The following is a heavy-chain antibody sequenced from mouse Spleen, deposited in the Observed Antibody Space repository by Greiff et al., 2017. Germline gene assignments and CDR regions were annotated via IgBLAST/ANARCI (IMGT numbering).Heavy chain of an antibody. Sequence: QVQLQQSGPELVKPGASVKISCKASGYSFTSYYIHWVKQRPGQGLEWIGWIYPGSGNTKYNEKFKGKATLTADTSSSTAYMQLSSLTSEDSAVYYCARRYLYYFDYWGQGTTLTVSS. CDR2: IYPGSGNT. V-gene: IGHV1-66*01. CDR1: GYSFTSYY. J-gene: IGHJ2*01. CDR3: ARRYLYYFDY.